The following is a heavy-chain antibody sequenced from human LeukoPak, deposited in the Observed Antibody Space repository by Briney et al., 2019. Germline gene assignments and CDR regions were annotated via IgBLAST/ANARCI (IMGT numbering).Heavy chain of an antibody. D-gene: IGHD6-19*01. V-gene: IGHV4-59*08. CDR3: ARHEPYRVPVAGTYYSYPMDV. CDR2: IHYSGST. CDR1: GGSISSYY. J-gene: IGHJ6*02. Sequence: NPSETLSLICSVSGGSISSYYWSWIRQPPGKGLEWIAYIHYSGSTNYNPSLKSRLTISVDTSKNQFSLKLTSVTAADTAVYYCARHEPYRVPVAGTYYSYPMDVWGQGTTVTVSS.